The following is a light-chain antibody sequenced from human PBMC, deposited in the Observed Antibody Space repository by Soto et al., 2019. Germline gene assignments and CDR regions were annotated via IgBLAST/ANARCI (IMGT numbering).Light chain of an antibody. J-gene: IGKJ1*01. CDR2: AAS. Sequence: EIVMTQSPATLSVSPVATATLSCMASQSVSNNVAWYQQKPGQAPRLLIYAASRRATGIPDRFSGSGSGTDFTLTISRLEPEDFAVYYCQQYGSSPWTFGQGTKVEIK. V-gene: IGKV3-20*01. CDR1: QSVSNN. CDR3: QQYGSSPWT.